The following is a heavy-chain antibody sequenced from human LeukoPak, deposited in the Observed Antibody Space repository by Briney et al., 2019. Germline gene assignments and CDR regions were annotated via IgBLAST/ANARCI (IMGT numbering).Heavy chain of an antibody. CDR2: INHSGST. D-gene: IGHD4-17*01. CDR3: ARRIALYYGDYGWYFDL. Sequence: SETLSLTCAVYGGSFSGYYWSWIRQPPGKGLEWSGEINHSGSTNYNPSLKSRVTISVDTSKNQFSLKLSSVTAADTAVYYCARRIALYYGDYGWYFDLWGRGTLVTVSS. J-gene: IGHJ2*01. CDR1: GGSFSGYY. V-gene: IGHV4-34*01.